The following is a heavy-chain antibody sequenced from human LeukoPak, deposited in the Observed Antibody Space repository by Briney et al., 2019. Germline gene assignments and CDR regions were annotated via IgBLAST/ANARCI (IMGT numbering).Heavy chain of an antibody. J-gene: IGHJ4*02. CDR2: IYWDDDK. V-gene: IGHV2-5*02. CDR3: AHRRPGHLTGWDNSYFDN. Sequence: SGPTLVNPTQTLTLTCTFSGFSLYSSGVGVGWIRQPPGKARECLAVIYWDDDKRYNPSLRSRITMSKDASKNQVFLVMSNMDRVDTATYYCAHRRPGHLTGWDNSYFDNWGAGTLVTVSS. CDR1: GFSLYSSGVG. D-gene: IGHD1/OR15-1a*01.